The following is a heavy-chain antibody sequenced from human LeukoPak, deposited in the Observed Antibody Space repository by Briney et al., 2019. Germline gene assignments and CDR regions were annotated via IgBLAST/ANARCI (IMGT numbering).Heavy chain of an antibody. CDR1: GGSISSGDYY. J-gene: IGHJ4*02. D-gene: IGHD4-11*01. CDR3: ARLHGLHYFES. Sequence: PSETLSLTCTVSGGSISSGDYYWSWIRQPPGKGLEWIGYIYYSGSTNHNPSLKSRISISVDTSKNQFSLNLNSVTAADTAVYYCARLHGLHYFESWGQGTLVTVSS. V-gene: IGHV4-61*08. CDR2: IYYSGST.